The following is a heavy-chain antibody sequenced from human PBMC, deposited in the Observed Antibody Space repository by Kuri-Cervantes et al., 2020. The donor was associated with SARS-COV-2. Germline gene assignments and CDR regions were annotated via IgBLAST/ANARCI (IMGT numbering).Heavy chain of an antibody. CDR1: GGSISGNH. CDR3: AQDAGGGYNWFDP. CDR2: IYSSGST. J-gene: IGHJ5*02. Sequence: GSLRLSCTVSGGSISGNHWNWIRQAPGKGLEWVGYIYSSGSTKYNPSLKSRVTMSVDTAKNQISPTLRSVTAADTAVYFCAQDAGGGYNWFDPWGPGTLVTVSS. V-gene: IGHV4-59*01. D-gene: IGHD6-13*01.